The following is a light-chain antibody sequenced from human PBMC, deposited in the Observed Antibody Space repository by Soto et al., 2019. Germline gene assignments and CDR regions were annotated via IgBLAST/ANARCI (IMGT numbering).Light chain of an antibody. CDR3: SVWDDSLNGVV. Sequence: QSVLTQPPSASGTPGQRVTISCSGSSCNIGINTVNWYQQFPGTAPKVLTYLNDQRPSGVPDRFSGSKSGTSASLAISGLQSEDEADYYCSVWDDSLNGVVFGGGTQLTVL. J-gene: IGLJ7*01. V-gene: IGLV1-44*01. CDR2: LND. CDR1: SCNIGINT.